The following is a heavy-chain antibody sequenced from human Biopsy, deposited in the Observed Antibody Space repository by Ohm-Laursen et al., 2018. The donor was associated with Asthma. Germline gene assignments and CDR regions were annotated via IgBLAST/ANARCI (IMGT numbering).Heavy chain of an antibody. D-gene: IGHD1-1*01. CDR2: ISRDASTQ. CDR3: VRDGTDDAFDI. CDR1: GFSFSNFA. V-gene: IGHV3-30*01. Sequence: SLRLSCSASGFSFSNFAIHWVRQAPGKGLEWVGVISRDASTQDYADFVKGRFTMARDNSKNTLDLQMNSLREEDTAVYYCVRDGTDDAFDIWGQGTVVSVSS. J-gene: IGHJ3*02.